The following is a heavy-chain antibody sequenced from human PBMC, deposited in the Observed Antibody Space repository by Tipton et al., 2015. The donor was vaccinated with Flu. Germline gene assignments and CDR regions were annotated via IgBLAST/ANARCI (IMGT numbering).Heavy chain of an antibody. J-gene: IGHJ3*02. CDR3: ARALSSGREYTFDI. Sequence: TPSLTCNVSGYIISGAYYWGWIRQSPGKGLQWIASIYRSGSTYYNPSLKSRVTMSVDTTKNLFSLKLTSVTAADMAIYYCARALSSGREYTFDIWGQGTMVTVSS. CDR1: GYIISGAYY. CDR2: IYRSGST. D-gene: IGHD1-26*01. V-gene: IGHV4-38-2*02.